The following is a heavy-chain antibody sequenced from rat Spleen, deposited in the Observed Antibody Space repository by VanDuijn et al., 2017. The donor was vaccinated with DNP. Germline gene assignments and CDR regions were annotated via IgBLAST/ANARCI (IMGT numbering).Heavy chain of an antibody. Sequence: EVQLVESGGGLVQPGRSMKLSCAASGFSFSNYYMAWVRQAPKKGLEWVAAISPRGSRTYYPDSVKGRFTISRDNAKRSLYLQMNSLKSEDTATYYCASDSSLNYWGQGVMVTVSS. D-gene: IGHD1-2*01. CDR1: GFSFSNYY. CDR2: ISPRGSRT. CDR3: ASDSSLNY. J-gene: IGHJ2*01. V-gene: IGHV5-25*01.